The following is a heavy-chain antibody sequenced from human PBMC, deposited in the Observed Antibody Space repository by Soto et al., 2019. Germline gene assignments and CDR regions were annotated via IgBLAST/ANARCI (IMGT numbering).Heavy chain of an antibody. CDR1: GGSISSGDYY. CDR2: IYYSGST. Sequence: PSETLSLTCTVSGGSISSGDYYWSWIRQPPGKGLEWIGYIYYSGSTYYNPSLKSRVTISVDTSKNQFSLKLSSVTAADTAVYYCARTGYSYGYTLLFMDVWGQGTTVTVAS. D-gene: IGHD5-18*01. CDR3: ARTGYSYGYTLLFMDV. V-gene: IGHV4-30-4*01. J-gene: IGHJ6*02.